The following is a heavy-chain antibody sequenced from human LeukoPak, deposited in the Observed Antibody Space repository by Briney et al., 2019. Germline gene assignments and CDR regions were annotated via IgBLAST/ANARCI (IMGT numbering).Heavy chain of an antibody. D-gene: IGHD3-3*01. V-gene: IGHV1-8*01. CDR2: MNPNSGNT. Sequence: ASVTASCKASGYTFTSYDINWVRQATGQGLEWMGWMNPNSGNTGYAQKFQGRVTMTRNTSISTAYMELSSLRSEDTAVYYCARGITIFGVVNLNWFDPWGQGTLGTVSS. CDR3: ARGITIFGVVNLNWFDP. CDR1: GYTFTSYD. J-gene: IGHJ5*02.